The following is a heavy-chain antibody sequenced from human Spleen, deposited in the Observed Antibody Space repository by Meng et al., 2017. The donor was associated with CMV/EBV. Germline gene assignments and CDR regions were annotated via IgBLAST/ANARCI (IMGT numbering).Heavy chain of an antibody. CDR3: ARNHYGSGGGYFDY. V-gene: IGHV4-30-4*08. CDR1: GGSIRSGYYY. D-gene: IGHD3-10*01. J-gene: IGHJ4*02. CDR2: IYYSGST. Sequence: VHRAKSAPVLAKPHQPLSLTCTASGGSIRSGYYYWSWIRQPPGKGLEWIGYIYYSGSTYYNPSLKSRVTISVDTSKNQFSLKLSSVTAADTAVYYCARNHYGSGGGYFDYWGQGTLVTVSS.